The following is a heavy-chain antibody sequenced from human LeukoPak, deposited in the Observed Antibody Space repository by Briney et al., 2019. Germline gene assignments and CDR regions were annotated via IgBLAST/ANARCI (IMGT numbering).Heavy chain of an antibody. D-gene: IGHD3-10*01. Sequence: GGALRLSFAASGFIFNSFGMGWFRKAPGKGLEWVANIKQDGSEKYYVDSVKGRFTISRDNAKHSPYLQMNSLRAEDTAVYYCARAKGPVLLWFGELLGAFDIWGQGTMVTVSS. CDR2: IKQDGSEK. CDR1: GFIFNSFG. J-gene: IGHJ3*02. CDR3: ARAKGPVLLWFGELLGAFDI. V-gene: IGHV3-7*01.